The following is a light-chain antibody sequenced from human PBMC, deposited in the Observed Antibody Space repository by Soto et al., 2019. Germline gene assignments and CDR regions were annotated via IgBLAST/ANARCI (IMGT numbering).Light chain of an antibody. Sequence: QLVLTQPPSVSGAPGQRVTISCTGSSSNIGAGYDVHWYQQLPGRAPKLLIYGNTNRPSGVPDRFSGSKSGTSASLAITGFQAEDEADYYCLSFDSSLSVLFGGGTKVTVL. J-gene: IGLJ2*01. CDR2: GNT. CDR3: LSFDSSLSVL. V-gene: IGLV1-40*01. CDR1: SSNIGAGYD.